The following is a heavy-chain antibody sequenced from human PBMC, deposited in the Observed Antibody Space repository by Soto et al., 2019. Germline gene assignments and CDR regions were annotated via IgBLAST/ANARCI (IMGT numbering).Heavy chain of an antibody. J-gene: IGHJ3*02. D-gene: IGHD4-17*01. CDR1: GFTVSSNY. CDR3: ARDDLYGDYGDHDAFDI. Sequence: EVQLVESGGGLVQPGGSLRLSCAASGFTVSSNYMSWVRQAPGKGLEWVSVIYSGGSTYYADSVKGRFTISRDNSKNTLYLQMNSLRAEDTAVYYCARDDLYGDYGDHDAFDIWGQGTMVTVSS. CDR2: IYSGGST. V-gene: IGHV3-66*01.